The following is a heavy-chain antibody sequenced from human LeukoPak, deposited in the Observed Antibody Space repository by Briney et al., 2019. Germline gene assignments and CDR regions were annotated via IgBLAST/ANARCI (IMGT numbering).Heavy chain of an antibody. CDR3: ARGNYDFAYDP. CDR1: GFILSDFD. V-gene: IGHV3-21*01. Sequence: PGGSLRLSCAASGFILSDFDMNWVRQAPGKGLEWVSYFSTSGSYIHYADSVKGRFTISRDDAKNSLYLQLDSLTVEDTAVYFRARGNYDFAYDPWGQGTLVTVSS. CDR2: FSTSGSYI. D-gene: IGHD3-3*01. J-gene: IGHJ5*02.